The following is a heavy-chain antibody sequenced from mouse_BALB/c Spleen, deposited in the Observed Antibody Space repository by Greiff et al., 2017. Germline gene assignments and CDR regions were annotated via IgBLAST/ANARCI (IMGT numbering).Heavy chain of an antibody. D-gene: IGHD3-3*01. CDR1: GFSLTSYG. J-gene: IGHJ1*01. V-gene: IGHV2-3*01. Sequence: QVQLQESGPGLVAPSQSLSITCTVSGFSLTSYGVRWVRQPPGQGLEWLGVIWGDGGTNYHSALIPRLSSSKDNSKCKVSLTLNSLLTDDTATYYGAKEGRYWYCDVWGAGTTLTVSS. CDR3: AKEGRYWYCDV. CDR2: IWGDGGT.